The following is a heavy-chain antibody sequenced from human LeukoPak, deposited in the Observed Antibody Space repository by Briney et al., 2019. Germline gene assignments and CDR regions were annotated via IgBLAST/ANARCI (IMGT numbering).Heavy chain of an antibody. CDR3: ASNDYRDEGIDS. J-gene: IGHJ4*02. V-gene: IGHV3-21*01. Sequence: PGGSLRLSCAASGFTFSSYWMHWVRQAPGKGLEWVSSISYSGPHMFYADSVRGRFTISRDNAENSLFLQMNSLRAEDTAVYFCASNDYRDEGIDSWGQGTLVTVSS. D-gene: IGHD4-17*01. CDR1: GFTFSSYW. CDR2: ISYSGPHM.